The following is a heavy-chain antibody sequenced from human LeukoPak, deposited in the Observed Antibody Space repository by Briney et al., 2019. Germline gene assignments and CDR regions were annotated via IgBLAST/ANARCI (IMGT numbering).Heavy chain of an antibody. V-gene: IGHV3-23*01. Sequence: GGSLRLSCAASGFTFSGYAMSWVRQAPGKGLEWVSAISGSGGSTYYADSVKGRFTISRDNSKNTLYLQMNSLRAEDTAVYYCAKDEGLLGYCSGGSCYFDYWGQGTLVTVSS. CDR3: AKDEGLLGYCSGGSCYFDY. CDR1: GFTFSGYA. D-gene: IGHD2-15*01. J-gene: IGHJ4*02. CDR2: ISGSGGST.